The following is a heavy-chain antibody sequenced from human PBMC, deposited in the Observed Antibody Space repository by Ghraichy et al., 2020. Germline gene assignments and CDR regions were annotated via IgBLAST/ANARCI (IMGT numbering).Heavy chain of an antibody. D-gene: IGHD6-13*01. CDR2: ISHDGNNK. Sequence: GGSLRLSCAASGVTFSFYGMHWVRQAPGKGLEWVAVISHDGNNKYYADSVKGRFTISRDNSKNTLYLQMNSLRAEDTAVYYCAKDRYSSSWSLKTEFHFYGMDVWGQGTTVTVSS. V-gene: IGHV3-30*18. J-gene: IGHJ6*02. CDR1: GVTFSFYG. CDR3: AKDRYSSSWSLKTEFHFYGMDV.